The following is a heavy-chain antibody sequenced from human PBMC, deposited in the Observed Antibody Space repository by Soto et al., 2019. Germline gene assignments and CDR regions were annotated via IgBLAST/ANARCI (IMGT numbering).Heavy chain of an antibody. CDR3: AKLVDDIIPLADY. CDR2: INHSGST. D-gene: IGHD3-9*01. V-gene: IGHV4-34*01. Sequence: SETLSLTCAVYGGSFSGYYWSWIRQPPGKGLEWIGEINHSGSTNYNPSLKSRVTISVDTSKNQFSLKLSSVTAADTAVYYCAKLVDDIIPLADYWGQGTLVTVSS. J-gene: IGHJ4*02. CDR1: GGSFSGYY.